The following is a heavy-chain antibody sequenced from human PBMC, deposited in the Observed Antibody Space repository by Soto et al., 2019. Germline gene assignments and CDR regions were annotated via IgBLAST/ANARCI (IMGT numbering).Heavy chain of an antibody. CDR3: ASTLYSSGWYYFDY. J-gene: IGHJ4*02. D-gene: IGHD6-19*01. CDR1: GDSVSSNSAA. Sequence: SQTLSLPCAISGDSVSSNSAAWNWIRQSPSRGLEWLGRTYYRSKWYNDYAVSVKSRITINPDTSKNQFSLQLNSVTPEDTAVYYCASTLYSSGWYYFDYWGQGTLVTVSS. V-gene: IGHV6-1*01. CDR2: TYYRSKWYN.